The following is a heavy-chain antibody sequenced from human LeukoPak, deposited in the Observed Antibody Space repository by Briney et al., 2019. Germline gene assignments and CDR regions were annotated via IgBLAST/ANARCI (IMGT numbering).Heavy chain of an antibody. J-gene: IGHJ4*02. CDR2: IRSKAYGGTT. D-gene: IGHD2-2*01. CDR1: GFTFGDYA. V-gene: IGHV3-49*04. Sequence: GGSLRLSCTASGFTFGDYAMSWVRQAPGKGLEWVGFIRSKAYGGTTEYAASVKGRFTISRDDSKSIAYLQMNSLKTEDTAVYYCARDPYIAPAAMDYWGQGTLVTVSS. CDR3: ARDPYIAPAAMDY.